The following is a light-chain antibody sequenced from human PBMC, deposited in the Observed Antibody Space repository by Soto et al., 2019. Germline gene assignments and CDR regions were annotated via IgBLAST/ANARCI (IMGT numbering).Light chain of an antibody. CDR2: GAS. CDR1: QSVRGN. Sequence: EIVMTQSPATLSVSPGERATLSCRASQSVRGNLAWYQQKPGQSPRLLIFGASTRATGVPDRFSGSGSGAEFFLTISSLQSEDFAIYYCQHYDDWPRTFGLGTKVEVK. J-gene: IGKJ1*01. V-gene: IGKV3-15*01. CDR3: QHYDDWPRT.